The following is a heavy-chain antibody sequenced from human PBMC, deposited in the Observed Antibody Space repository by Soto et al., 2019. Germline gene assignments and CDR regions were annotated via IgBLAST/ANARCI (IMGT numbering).Heavy chain of an antibody. CDR2: MNPNSGNT. Sequence: ASVKVSCKASGYTFTSYDINWVRQATGQGLEWMGWMNPNSGNTGYAQKFQGRVTMTRNTSISTAYMELSSLRSEDTAVYYCARSPTYDFWLDYYYYYMDVWGKGTTVTVSS. CDR1: GYTFTSYD. V-gene: IGHV1-8*01. J-gene: IGHJ6*03. CDR3: ARSPTYDFWLDYYYYYMDV. D-gene: IGHD3-3*01.